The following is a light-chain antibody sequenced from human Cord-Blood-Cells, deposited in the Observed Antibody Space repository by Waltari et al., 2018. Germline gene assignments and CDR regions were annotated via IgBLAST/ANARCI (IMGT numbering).Light chain of an antibody. V-gene: IGKV1-33*01. CDR2: DAS. CDR1: TDISNY. J-gene: IGKJ5*01. Sequence: DIQMTQSPSSLSASVGDRGTITCQASTDISNYLNWYQQKPGKAPKLLIYDASNLETGVPSRFSGSGSGTDFTFTISSLQPEDIATYYCQQYDNLPRSAFGQGTRLEIK. CDR3: QQYDNLPRSA.